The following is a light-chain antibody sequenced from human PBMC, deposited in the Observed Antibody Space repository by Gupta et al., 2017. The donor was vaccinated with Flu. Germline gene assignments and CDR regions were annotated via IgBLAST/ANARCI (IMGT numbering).Light chain of an antibody. V-gene: IGLV8-61*01. CDR3: MLSERSDISVV. CDR2: NTN. J-gene: IGLJ2*01. Sequence: QTVVTQEPSFSVSPGGPVTLTCGLNSGSVSAGHYPSWYQQTPGQHTRTLIDNTNTRSSGVTDRCLGNILGNNAARQTKGAQADDESDDYWMLSERSDISVVFGGGTKLTVL. CDR1: SGSVSAGHY.